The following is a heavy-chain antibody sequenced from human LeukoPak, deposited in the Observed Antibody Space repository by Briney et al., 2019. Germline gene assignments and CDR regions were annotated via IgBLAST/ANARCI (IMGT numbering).Heavy chain of an antibody. Sequence: PSETLSLTCTVSADSTSTNYWSRIRQPPGKGLEWIGYIYYSGGTNYNPSLKSRVTISVDTSKNQFSLKLSSVTAADTAVYYCARYYYGGYYFDYWGQGTLVTVSS. CDR1: ADSTSTNY. CDR2: IYYSGGT. V-gene: IGHV4-59*01. J-gene: IGHJ4*02. D-gene: IGHD3-10*01. CDR3: ARYYYGGYYFDY.